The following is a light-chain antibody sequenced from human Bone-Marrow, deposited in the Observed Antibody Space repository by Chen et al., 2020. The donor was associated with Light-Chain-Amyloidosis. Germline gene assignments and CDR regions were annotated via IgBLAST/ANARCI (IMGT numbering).Light chain of an antibody. J-gene: IGLJ1*01. V-gene: IGLV2-11*01. CDR3: SSYAGSHIYV. Sequence: SALTQPRSVSGSPGQSVTISCTGGSSDVGGYNYVSWHQQYAGKAPKVMIYDVSQRPSGVPDRFSGSKFGNTASLTISGLQTEDEADYYCSSYAGSHIYVFGTGTKVIV. CDR2: DVS. CDR1: SSDVGGYNY.